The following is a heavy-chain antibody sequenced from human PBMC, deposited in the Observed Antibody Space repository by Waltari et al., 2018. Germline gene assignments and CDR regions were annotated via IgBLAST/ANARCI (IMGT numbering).Heavy chain of an antibody. Sequence: QVQLVQSGAEVKKPGASVKVSCKAAGYTFTSYAMHWVRQAPGQRLEWMGWINAGNGNTKYSQKFQGRVTITRDTSASTAYMELSSLRSEDTAVYYCARDVYGDYGWFDPWGQGTLVTVSS. V-gene: IGHV1-3*01. J-gene: IGHJ5*02. CDR3: ARDVYGDYGWFDP. D-gene: IGHD4-17*01. CDR1: GYTFTSYA. CDR2: INAGNGNT.